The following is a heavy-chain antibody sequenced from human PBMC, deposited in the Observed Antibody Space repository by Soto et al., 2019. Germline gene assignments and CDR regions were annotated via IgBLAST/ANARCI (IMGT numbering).Heavy chain of an antibody. CDR3: AAEYSSSSELGY. CDR2: ISYNGSRS. V-gene: IGHV3-30*03. D-gene: IGHD6-6*01. Sequence: QVQLVEAGGGVVQPGRSLRLSCAVSGFTFSNYGMHWVRQAPGKGLEWVAVISYNGSRSSYADAVKGRFTISRDNSKNTLYLQMNSLRGEDTAVYYCAAEYSSSSELGYWGQGTLVTVSS. J-gene: IGHJ4*02. CDR1: GFTFSNYG.